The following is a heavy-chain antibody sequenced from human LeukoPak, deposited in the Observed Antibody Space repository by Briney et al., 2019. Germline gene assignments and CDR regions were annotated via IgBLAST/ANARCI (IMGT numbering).Heavy chain of an antibody. V-gene: IGHV3-23*01. J-gene: IGHJ5*02. CDR1: GFIFNNYG. CDR2: ISNDGGGT. D-gene: IGHD3-22*01. Sequence: GGSLRLSCAASGFIFNNYGLIWVRQAPGKGLEWVSAISNDGGGTQYADFVEGRFTLSRRNSKNTLFLQMSSLRAEDTALYYCAKGSSGYFADLWGQGTLVTVSS. CDR3: AKGSSGYFADL.